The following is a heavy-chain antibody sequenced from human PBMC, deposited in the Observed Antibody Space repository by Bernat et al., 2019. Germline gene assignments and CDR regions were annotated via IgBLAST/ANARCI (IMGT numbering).Heavy chain of an antibody. Sequence: EVQLVESGGGLVQPGGSLRLSCAASGFTFSSYAMSWVRQAPGKGLGWVSAISVSGGSTYYADSVKGRFTISRDNSKNTLYLQMNSLRAEDTAVYYCAKDALGYCTGGVCPDYWGQGTLVTVSS. CDR1: GFTFSSYA. CDR2: ISVSGGST. D-gene: IGHD2-8*02. J-gene: IGHJ4*02. CDR3: AKDALGYCTGGVCPDY. V-gene: IGHV3-23*04.